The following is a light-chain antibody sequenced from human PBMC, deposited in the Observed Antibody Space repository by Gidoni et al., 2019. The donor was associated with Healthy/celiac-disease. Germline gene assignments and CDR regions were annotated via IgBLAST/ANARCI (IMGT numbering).Light chain of an antibody. CDR2: AAS. CDR1: QSISSY. V-gene: IGKV1-39*01. J-gene: IGKJ1*01. CDR3: QQSYSTPRT. Sequence: DIQMTQSPSSLSASVGDRVTITCRASQSISSYLNWYQQKPGKAPKLLIYAASSLQSGVPSRFSGSGSGTDFTLTIRSPQPEDFATYYCQQSYSTPRTFGQGTKVEIK.